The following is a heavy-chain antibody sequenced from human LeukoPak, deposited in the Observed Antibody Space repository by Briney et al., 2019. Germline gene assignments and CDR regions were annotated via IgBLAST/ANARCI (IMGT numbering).Heavy chain of an antibody. D-gene: IGHD3-9*01. J-gene: IGHJ3*02. CDR2: TSRSGGSI. CDR1: GFTFRDYY. Sequence: GGSLRLSCAASGFTFRDYYMIWIRQAPGKGLEWVSYTSRSGGSIYYADSVKGRFTISRDNAKNLLFLQMNSLRAEDTAVYYCARALNDALDIWGRGTTVTVSS. V-gene: IGHV3-11*01. CDR3: ARALNDALDI.